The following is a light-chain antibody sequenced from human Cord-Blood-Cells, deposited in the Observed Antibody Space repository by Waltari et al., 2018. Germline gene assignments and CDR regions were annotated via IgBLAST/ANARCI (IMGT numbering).Light chain of an antibody. V-gene: IGKV3-20*01. Sequence: EIVLTQSPGTLSLSPGERATLSCRASQSVSSSYLAWYQQKPGQAPRLLIYGASSRATGIPDGFSGSGAGTDFTLTISRLEPEDFAVYYCQQYGSRYTFGQGTKLEIK. CDR1: QSVSSSY. CDR3: QQYGSRYT. J-gene: IGKJ2*01. CDR2: GAS.